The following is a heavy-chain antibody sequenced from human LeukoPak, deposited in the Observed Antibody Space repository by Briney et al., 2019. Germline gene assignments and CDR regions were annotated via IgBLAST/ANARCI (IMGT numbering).Heavy chain of an antibody. CDR3: ARVSSIVVVVAASDY. V-gene: IGHV1-18*01. J-gene: IGHJ4*02. CDR2: ISAYNGNT. CDR1: GYTFTSYG. D-gene: IGHD2-15*01. Sequence: ASVKVSCKASGYTFTSYGTSWVRQAPGQGLEWMGWISAYNGNTNYAQKLQGRVTMTTDTSTSTAYMELRSLRSDDTAVYYCARVSSIVVVVAASDYWGQGTLVTVSS.